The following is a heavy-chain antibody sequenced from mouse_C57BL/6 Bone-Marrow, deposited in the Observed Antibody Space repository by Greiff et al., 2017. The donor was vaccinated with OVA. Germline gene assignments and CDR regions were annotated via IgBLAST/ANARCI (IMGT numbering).Heavy chain of an antibody. CDR1: GYAFSSYW. J-gene: IGHJ1*03. V-gene: IGHV1-80*01. CDR3: ARLRAYYGSSYDWYFDV. D-gene: IGHD1-1*01. CDR2: IYPGDGDT. Sequence: QVQLKESGAELVKPGASVKISCKASGYAFSSYWMNWVKQRPGKGLEWIGQIYPGDGDTNYNGKFKGKATLTADKSSSTAYMQLSSLTSEDSAVYCCARLRAYYGSSYDWYFDVWGTGTTVTVSS.